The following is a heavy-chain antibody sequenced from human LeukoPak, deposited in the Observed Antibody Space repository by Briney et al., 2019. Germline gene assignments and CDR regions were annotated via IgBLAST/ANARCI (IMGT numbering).Heavy chain of an antibody. CDR3: AKDRSCTGSSCNVGS. CDR1: GFTFSSYA. V-gene: IGHV3-23*01. Sequence: GSLRLSCAASGFTFSSYAMSWVRQAPGKGLEWVSAISGSGGSTYYADSVKGRFTISRDNSKNTLYLQMNSLRAEDTAVYYCAKDRSCTGSSCNVGSWGQGTMVTVSS. J-gene: IGHJ3*01. CDR2: ISGSGGST. D-gene: IGHD2-2*01.